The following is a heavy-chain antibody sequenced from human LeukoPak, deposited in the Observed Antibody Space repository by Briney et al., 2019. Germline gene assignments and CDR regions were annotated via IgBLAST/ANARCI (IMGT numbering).Heavy chain of an antibody. CDR1: GFTFSSYG. CDR3: ARAEVYSSSPDAFDI. CDR2: IWYDGSNK. J-gene: IGHJ3*02. Sequence: LTGGSLRLSCAASGFTFSSYGMHWVRQAPGKRLEWVAVIWYDGSNKYYADSVKGRFTISRDNSKNTLYLQMNSLRAEDTAVYYCARAEVYSSSPDAFDIWGQGTMVTVSS. V-gene: IGHV3-33*01. D-gene: IGHD6-13*01.